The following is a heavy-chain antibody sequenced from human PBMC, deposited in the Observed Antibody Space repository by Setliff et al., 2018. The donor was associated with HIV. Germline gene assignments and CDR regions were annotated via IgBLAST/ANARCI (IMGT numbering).Heavy chain of an antibody. CDR3: ARGDFYDSSGYFTDAFDI. D-gene: IGHD3-22*01. J-gene: IGHJ3*02. V-gene: IGHV3-7*03. CDR1: GFTFSSYW. Sequence: GGSLRLSCAASGFTFSSYWMSWVRQAPGKGLEWMANIKQDGSEKYCVDSVKGRFTISRDNAKNSLYLQMNSLRAEDTAVYYCARGDFYDSSGYFTDAFDIWGQGTMVTVSS. CDR2: IKQDGSEK.